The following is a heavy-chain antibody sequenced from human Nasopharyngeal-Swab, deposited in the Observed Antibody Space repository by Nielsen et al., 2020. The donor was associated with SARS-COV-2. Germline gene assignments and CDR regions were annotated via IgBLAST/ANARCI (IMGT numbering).Heavy chain of an antibody. Sequence: SVKVSCKASGGNFSSYAISWVRQAPGQGLEWMGGIIPIFGTANYAQKFQGRVTITADESTSTAYMELSSLRSEDTAVYYCARGSWGMVRGVIKKKGTYYYGMDVWGQGTTVTVSS. J-gene: IGHJ6*02. CDR2: IIPIFGTA. V-gene: IGHV1-69*13. CDR1: GGNFSSYA. CDR3: ARGSWGMVRGVIKKKGTYYYGMDV. D-gene: IGHD3-10*01.